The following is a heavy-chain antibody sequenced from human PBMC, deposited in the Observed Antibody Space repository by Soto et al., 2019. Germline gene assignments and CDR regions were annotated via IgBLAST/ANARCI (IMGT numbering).Heavy chain of an antibody. Sequence: QVQLLQAGAEVKKPGASVQVSCKASGYTFTSYAMHWVRQAPGQRREWMGWINAGNGNTKYSQKFQGRVTITTDTSASADYMELSSLRSEDTAVYYCARDLGGWTDYWGQGTLVTVSS. CDR1: GYTFTSYA. CDR2: INAGNGNT. V-gene: IGHV1-3*01. CDR3: ARDLGGWTDY. D-gene: IGHD6-19*01. J-gene: IGHJ4*02.